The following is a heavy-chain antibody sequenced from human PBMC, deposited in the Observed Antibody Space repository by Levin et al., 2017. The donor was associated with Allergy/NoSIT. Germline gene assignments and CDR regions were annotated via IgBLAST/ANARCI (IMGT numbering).Heavy chain of an antibody. CDR1: GFTISSYW. J-gene: IGHJ4*02. V-gene: IGHV3-7*02. D-gene: IGHD3-16*01. CDR3: VNWGSY. CDR2: IKKDGSQK. Sequence: PGGSLRLSCVVSGFTISSYWMSWVRQAPGKGLEWVAMIKKDGSQKYYVDSVKGRFTISRDNAKNSLYLQMNSLRAEDTAVYYCVNWGSYWGQGTLVTVSS.